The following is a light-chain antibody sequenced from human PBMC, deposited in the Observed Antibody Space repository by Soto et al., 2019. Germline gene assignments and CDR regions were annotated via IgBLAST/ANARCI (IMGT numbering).Light chain of an antibody. CDR1: ESISSW. J-gene: IGKJ1*01. V-gene: IGKV1-5*01. CDR2: DSS. CDR3: QHYNTYSWT. Sequence: DIKMTQSPSTLSASVGDRVTITCRASESISSWLAWYQQKPVKAPQLLMYDSSRLESGVPSKFSGSGSGTEFTLTISSLQPDDVATYYCQHYNTYSWTFGQGTKVDI.